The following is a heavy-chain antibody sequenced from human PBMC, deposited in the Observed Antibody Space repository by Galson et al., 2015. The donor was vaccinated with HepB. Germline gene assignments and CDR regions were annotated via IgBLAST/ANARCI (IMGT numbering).Heavy chain of an antibody. J-gene: IGHJ4*02. CDR3: ARPSDVVRGVIAPDY. CDR2: ISYDGSNK. D-gene: IGHD3-10*01. Sequence: SLRLSCAASGFTSSSYAMHWVRQAPGKGLEWVAVISYDGSNKYYADSVKGRLTISRDNSKNTLYLQMNSRRAEDTAVYYCARPSDVVRGVIAPDYWGQGTLVTVSS. CDR1: GFTSSSYA. V-gene: IGHV3-30-3*01.